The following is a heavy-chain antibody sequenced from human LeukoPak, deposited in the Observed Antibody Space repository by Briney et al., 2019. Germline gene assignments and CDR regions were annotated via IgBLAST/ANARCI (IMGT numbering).Heavy chain of an antibody. CDR1: GYTFTSYG. CDR3: ARAGKVARKQPHYYSDYMAV. V-gene: IGHV1-18*01. Sequence: ASVKVSCKASGYTFTSYGISWVRQAPGQGLEWMGWISAYNGNTYYAQKLQGRVTMTTDTSTRTAYMWLRSLRSDDTAVYYCARAGKVARKQPHYYSDYMAVGGEGTSVTVSS. J-gene: IGHJ6*03. CDR2: ISAYNGNT. D-gene: IGHD1-1*01.